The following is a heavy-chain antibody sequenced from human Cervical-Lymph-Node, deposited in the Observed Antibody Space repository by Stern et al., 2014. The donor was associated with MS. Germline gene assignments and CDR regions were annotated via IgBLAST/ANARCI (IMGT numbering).Heavy chain of an antibody. CDR3: VLPSKVTTAAFDV. CDR2: IIPIFDTP. V-gene: IGHV1-69*06. Sequence: VQLVESGAEVKKPGSSVNVSCKASGGTFTSFSINWVRQVPGQSLEWMGGIIPIFDTPSRAQKFQGRVTITADSSTSTVYMALNSLRSDDTAVYYCVLPSKVTTAAFDVWGRGTMVTVSS. CDR1: GGTFTSFS. D-gene: IGHD4-17*01. J-gene: IGHJ3*01.